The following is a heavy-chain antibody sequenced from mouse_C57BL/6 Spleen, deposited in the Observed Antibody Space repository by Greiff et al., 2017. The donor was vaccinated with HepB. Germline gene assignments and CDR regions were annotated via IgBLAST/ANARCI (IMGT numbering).Heavy chain of an antibody. Sequence: EVKLVESGGDLVKPGGSLKLSCAASGFTFSSYGMSWVRQTPDKRLEWVATISSGGSYTYYPDSVKGRFTISRDNAKNTLYLQMSSLKSEDTAMYYCARRGWEDAMDYWGQGTSVTVSS. CDR1: GFTFSSYG. J-gene: IGHJ4*01. D-gene: IGHD1-1*02. CDR3: ARRGWEDAMDY. CDR2: ISSGGSYT. V-gene: IGHV5-6*02.